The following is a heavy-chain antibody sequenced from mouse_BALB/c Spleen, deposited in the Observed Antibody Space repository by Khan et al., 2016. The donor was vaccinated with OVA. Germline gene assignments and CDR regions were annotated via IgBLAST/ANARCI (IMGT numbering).Heavy chain of an antibody. Sequence: EVQLLETGGGLVQPGGSRKLSCAASGFTFRDYGMAWVRQAPGKGPEWVAFISDLAYTIYYADTVTGRFTISRETAKNTLYLEMRSLRSEDTAMXYCARGGGTAPFAYWGLGTLVTVSA. D-gene: IGHD1-2*01. J-gene: IGHJ3*01. V-gene: IGHV5-15*02. CDR2: ISDLAYTI. CDR3: ARGGGTAPFAY. CDR1: GFTFRDYG.